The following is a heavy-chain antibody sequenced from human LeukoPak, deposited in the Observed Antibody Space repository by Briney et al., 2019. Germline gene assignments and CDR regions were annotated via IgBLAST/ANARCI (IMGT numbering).Heavy chain of an antibody. CDR1: GYTFSSYG. D-gene: IGHD3-3*01. J-gene: IGHJ4*02. Sequence: ASVKVSCKVSGYTFSSYGISWVRQAPGQGLGWMGWISGYDGNTHYAEMLHGRVTMTTDTSTNTASMELRSLRSDDTAVYYCATWPPAPGVVISYWGQGTLVTVSS. CDR3: ATWPPAPGVVISY. CDR2: ISGYDGNT. V-gene: IGHV1-18*01.